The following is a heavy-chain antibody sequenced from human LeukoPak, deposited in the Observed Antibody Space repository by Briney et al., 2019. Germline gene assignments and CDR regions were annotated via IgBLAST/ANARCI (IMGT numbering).Heavy chain of an antibody. Sequence: SETLSLTCTVSGGSISSSSYYWGWIRQPPGKGLEWIGYIYYSGSTNYNPSLKSRVTISVDTSKNQFSLKLSSVTAADTAVYYCAREVRGYSYGYRPTELYWYIDVWGRGTLVTVSS. D-gene: IGHD5-18*01. CDR2: IYYSGST. J-gene: IGHJ2*01. CDR1: GGSISSSSYY. V-gene: IGHV4-61*05. CDR3: AREVRGYSYGYRPTELYWYIDV.